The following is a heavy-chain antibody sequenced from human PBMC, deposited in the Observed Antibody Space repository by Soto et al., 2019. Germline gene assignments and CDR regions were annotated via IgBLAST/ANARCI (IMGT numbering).Heavy chain of an antibody. CDR2: IYWDDDE. CDR1: GFSLNTGGVG. Sequence: ITLKESGPTLVKPTQTLTLTCTFSGFSLNTGGVGVGWVRQPRGKAMEWLALIYWDDDERYRPSLRSRLNITKDTITNQVVLTMNNRDPEDTATYYCVRNWRYYGGDYYYGMDAWGQGTTVTVSS. J-gene: IGHJ6*02. D-gene: IGHD3-10*01. V-gene: IGHV2-5*02. CDR3: VRNWRYYGGDYYYGMDA.